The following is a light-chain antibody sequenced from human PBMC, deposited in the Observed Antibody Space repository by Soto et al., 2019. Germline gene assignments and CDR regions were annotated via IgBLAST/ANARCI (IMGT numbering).Light chain of an antibody. V-gene: IGLV2-23*01. Sequence: QSVLAQPASVSGSPEESITISCTGTSSDFGYHNLVSWYQQLPGEAPKLLIYEGSKRPSGVSNRFSGSKSGNTASLTISGLQAEDEADYYCCSSPDGGSFVFGTGTKVTVL. CDR2: EGS. CDR3: CSSPDGGSFV. J-gene: IGLJ1*01. CDR1: SSDFGYHNL.